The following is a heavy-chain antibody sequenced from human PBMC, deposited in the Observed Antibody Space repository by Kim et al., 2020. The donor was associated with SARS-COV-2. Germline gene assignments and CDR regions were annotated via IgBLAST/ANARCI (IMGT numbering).Heavy chain of an antibody. D-gene: IGHD3-9*01. V-gene: IGHV3-43*01. CDR3: TKELFTGWPNLES. Sequence: GGSLRLSCATSGFSLDVYTVHWVRQAPGKGLEWVSLINRRGSTNHADSLEGRFTISRDKRRNSIFLQMNSLTSEDTAFYYCTKELFTGWPNLESWGRGTLVTVSS. CDR1: GFSLDVYT. J-gene: IGHJ5*01. CDR2: INRRGST.